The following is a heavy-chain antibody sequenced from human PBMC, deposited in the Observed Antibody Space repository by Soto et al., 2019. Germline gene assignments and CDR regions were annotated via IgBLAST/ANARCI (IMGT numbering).Heavy chain of an antibody. CDR1: GYSFTSYW. CDR3: ARQGPLLGYCSSTSCQYDY. V-gene: IGHV5-51*01. J-gene: IGHJ4*02. CDR2: IYPADSDT. D-gene: IGHD2-2*01. Sequence: PGESLKISCKGSGYSFTSYWIGWVRQMPGKGLEWMGIIYPADSDTRYSPSFEGQVTISADMSISTAYLQWSSLKASDTAMYYCARQGPLLGYCSSTSCQYDYWGQGTLFTVSS.